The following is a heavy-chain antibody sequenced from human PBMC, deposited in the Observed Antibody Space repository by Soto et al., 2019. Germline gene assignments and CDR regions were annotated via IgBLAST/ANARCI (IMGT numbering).Heavy chain of an antibody. J-gene: IGHJ6*01. CDR2: ISAYNGNT. D-gene: IGHD3-3*01. Sequence: ASVKVSCKASGYTFTSYGISWVRQAPGQGLEWMGWISAYNGNTNYAQKLQGRVTMTTDTSTSTAYMELRSLRSDDTAVYYCARGDGRIPIFGVVMTYGMDVWRQGTTVTVSS. CDR1: GYTFTSYG. V-gene: IGHV1-18*01. CDR3: ARGDGRIPIFGVVMTYGMDV.